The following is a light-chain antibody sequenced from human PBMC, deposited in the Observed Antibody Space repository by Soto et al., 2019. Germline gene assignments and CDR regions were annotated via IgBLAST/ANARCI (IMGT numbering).Light chain of an antibody. CDR3: QQSYRTPT. J-gene: IGKJ5*01. CDR1: QGIGDT. Sequence: MMQSPATLSVSPGEGATLSCRASQGIGDTLAWYQQKPGKAPKLLIYGASTLQSGVPSRFSGSGSGTDYTLTISSLQPEDFATYYCQQSYRTPTFGQGTRLEIK. V-gene: IGKV1-39*01. CDR2: GAS.